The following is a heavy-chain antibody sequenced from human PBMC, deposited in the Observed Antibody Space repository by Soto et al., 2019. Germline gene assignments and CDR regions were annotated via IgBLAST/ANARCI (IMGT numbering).Heavy chain of an antibody. J-gene: IGHJ6*02. D-gene: IGHD2-15*01. CDR3: AKDLGVAPNLVYYYGMDV. CDR1: GFTFSSYG. Sequence: GGSLRLSCAASGFTFSSYGMHWVRQAPGKGLEWVAVISYDGSNKYYAGSVKGRFTISRDDSKNTLYLQMNSLRAEDTAVYYCAKDLGVAPNLVYYYGMDVWGQGTTVTV. V-gene: IGHV3-30*18. CDR2: ISYDGSNK.